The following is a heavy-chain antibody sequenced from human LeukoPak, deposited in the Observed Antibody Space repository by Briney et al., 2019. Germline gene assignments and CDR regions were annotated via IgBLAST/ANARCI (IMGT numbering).Heavy chain of an antibody. D-gene: IGHD5-18*01. Sequence: SETLSLTCAVSGGSISSSNWWSWVRQPPGKGLEWIGEIYHSGSTNYNPSLKSRVTISVDKSKNQFSLKLSSVTAADTGVYYCAREDGGYKYGYLPYSYMDVWGKGTTVTISS. CDR3: AREDGGYKYGYLPYSYMDV. CDR2: IYHSGST. J-gene: IGHJ6*03. CDR1: GGSISSSNW. V-gene: IGHV4-4*02.